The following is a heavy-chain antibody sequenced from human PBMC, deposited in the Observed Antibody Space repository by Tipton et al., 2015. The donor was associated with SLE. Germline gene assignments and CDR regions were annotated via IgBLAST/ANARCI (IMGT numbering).Heavy chain of an antibody. V-gene: IGHV4-59*01. CDR3: ARVSMISDFFDY. CDR2: IFAGGST. D-gene: IGHD3-16*01. J-gene: IGHJ4*02. CDR1: GGSMTSNY. Sequence: TLSLTCTVSGGSMTSNYWSWIRQPPGKGLEWIGYIFAGGSTNYSPSLRSRVSISADASKNHFSLKLSSVTAADTAVYYCARVSMISDFFDYWRQGTPVTVSS.